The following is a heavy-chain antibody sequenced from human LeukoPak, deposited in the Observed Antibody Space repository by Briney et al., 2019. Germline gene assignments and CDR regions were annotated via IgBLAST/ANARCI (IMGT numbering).Heavy chain of an antibody. CDR3: ARDGTQLWSYLPLN. CDR2: ISYDGSNK. J-gene: IGHJ4*02. V-gene: IGHV3-30-3*01. D-gene: IGHD5-18*01. CDR1: GFTFSSYA. Sequence: GGSLRLSCAASGFTFSSYAMHWVRQAPGKGLEWVAVISYDGSNKYYADSVKGRFTISRDNSKNTLYLQMNSLRAEDTAVYYCARDGTQLWSYLPLNWGQGTLVTVSS.